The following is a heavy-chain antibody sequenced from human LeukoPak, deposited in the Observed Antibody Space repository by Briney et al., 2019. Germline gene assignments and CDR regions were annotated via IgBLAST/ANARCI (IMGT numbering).Heavy chain of an antibody. J-gene: IGHJ5*02. Sequence: PGGSLRLSCAASGFTFSGSAMHWVRQASGKGLEWVGRIRSKANSYATAYAASVKGSFTISRDDSKNTAYLQMNSLKTEDTAVYYCTRPGDYYDSSGYLNWFDPWGQGTLVTVSS. D-gene: IGHD3-22*01. CDR1: GFTFSGSA. CDR2: IRSKANSYAT. CDR3: TRPGDYYDSSGYLNWFDP. V-gene: IGHV3-73*01.